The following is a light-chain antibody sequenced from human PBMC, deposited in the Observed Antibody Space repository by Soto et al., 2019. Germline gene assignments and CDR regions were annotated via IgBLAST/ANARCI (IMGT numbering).Light chain of an antibody. Sequence: QSALTQPPSASGSPGQSVTISCTGTKNDIGVYDFVSWYQHHPGKAPRLIIYEVVQRPSGVPDRFSGSKSGNTASLTASGLQAEDEADYFCKSYAGSNTYVFGRGTKVTAL. CDR1: KNDIGVYDF. J-gene: IGLJ1*01. V-gene: IGLV2-8*01. CDR3: KSYAGSNTYV. CDR2: EVV.